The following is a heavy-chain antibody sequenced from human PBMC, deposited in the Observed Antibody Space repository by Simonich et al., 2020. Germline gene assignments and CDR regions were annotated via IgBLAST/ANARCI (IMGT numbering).Heavy chain of an antibody. CDR1: GYTFTGYY. CDR2: INPNRGGP. D-gene: IGHD7-27*01. V-gene: IGHV1-2*02. CDR3: ARGALTGDYYYMDV. Sequence: QVQLVQSGAEVKKPGASVKVSCKASGYTFTGYYMHWVRQAPGQGLEWMGWINPNRGGPNYAQKFQGRGTMTRDTSISTAYMELSRLRSDDTAVYYCARGALTGDYYYMDVWGKGTTVTVSS. J-gene: IGHJ6*03.